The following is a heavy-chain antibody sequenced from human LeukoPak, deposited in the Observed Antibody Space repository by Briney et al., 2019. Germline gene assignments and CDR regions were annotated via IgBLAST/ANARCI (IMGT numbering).Heavy chain of an antibody. D-gene: IGHD3-22*01. Sequence: ASVKVSCKASGYTFTGYYMHWVRQAPGQGLEWMGWINPNSGGTNYAQKFQGRVTITRDTSASTAYMELSSLRSEDTAVYYCARDHYYDSSGPGDYWGQGTLVTVSS. CDR1: GYTFTGYY. V-gene: IGHV1-2*02. CDR2: INPNSGGT. CDR3: ARDHYYDSSGPGDY. J-gene: IGHJ4*02.